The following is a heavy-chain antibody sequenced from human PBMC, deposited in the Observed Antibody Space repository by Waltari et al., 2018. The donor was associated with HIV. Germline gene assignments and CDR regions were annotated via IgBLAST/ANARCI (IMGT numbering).Heavy chain of an antibody. J-gene: IGHJ3*02. D-gene: IGHD3-22*01. V-gene: IGHV2-5*02. CDR2: IYWDDDK. Sequence: ITLKQSGPTLVKPTQTLTLTCTFSGFSVSTRGVGVGWIRQPPGKALEWLALIYWDDDKRYSQTLTSMLTITKVTHKTQVVAIMTSMDPVDTAPYYGSQRAISGYKISGYIDAIAICVYGTMATVAS. CDR1: GFSVSTRGVG. CDR3: SQRAISGYKISGYIDAIAI.